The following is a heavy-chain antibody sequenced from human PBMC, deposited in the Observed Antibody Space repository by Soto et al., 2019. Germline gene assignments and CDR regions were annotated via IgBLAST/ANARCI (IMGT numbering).Heavy chain of an antibody. CDR1: GYTFTSYY. Sequence: ASVKVSCKASGYTFTSYYMHWVRQAPGQGLEWMGIINPSGGSTSYAQKFQGRVTMTRDTSTSTVYMELSSLRSEDTAVYYCAREPPGLDSGYYYYYYGMDVWGQGTTVTVSS. CDR3: AREPPGLDSGYYYYYYGMDV. D-gene: IGHD6-19*01. V-gene: IGHV1-46*01. CDR2: INPSGGST. J-gene: IGHJ6*02.